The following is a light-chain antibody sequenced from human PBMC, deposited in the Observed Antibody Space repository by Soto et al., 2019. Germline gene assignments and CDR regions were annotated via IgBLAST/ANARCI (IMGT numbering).Light chain of an antibody. CDR2: GAS. CDR3: QQYGSSPTWT. CDR1: QSVSSYY. V-gene: IGKV3-20*01. Sequence: EIVLTQSPGTLSLSPGERATLSCRASQSVSSYYLAWYQHKPGQAPRLLIYGASSRATGIPDRFSGSGSGPDFTITISRLEPEDFAVYYCQQYGSSPTWTFGQGTKVEIK. J-gene: IGKJ1*01.